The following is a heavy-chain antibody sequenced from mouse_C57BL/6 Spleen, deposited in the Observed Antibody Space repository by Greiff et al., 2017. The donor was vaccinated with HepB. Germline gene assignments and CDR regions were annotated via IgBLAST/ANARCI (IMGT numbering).Heavy chain of an antibody. Sequence: VQLQQPGAELVMPGASVKLSCKASGYTFTSYWMHWVKQRPGHGLEWIGEIDPSDSYTNYNQKFKGKSTLTVDKSSSTAYMQLSSLTSEDSAVYYCARLLRNYAMDYWGQGTSVTVSS. CDR1: GYTFTSYW. D-gene: IGHD1-1*01. CDR3: ARLLRNYAMDY. J-gene: IGHJ4*01. CDR2: IDPSDSYT. V-gene: IGHV1-69*01.